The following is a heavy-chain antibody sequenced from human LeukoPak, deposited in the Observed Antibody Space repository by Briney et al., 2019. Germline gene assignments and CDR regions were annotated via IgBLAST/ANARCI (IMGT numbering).Heavy chain of an antibody. CDR1: GGPFSDFF. Sequence: SETLSLTCPVQGGPFSDFFWTWMRQPPGKGPEGIGEINHSRGTNYNQSLKSRATISKDPSKTQYSLMLSSVTAAAAAVYCCTRGLGEGYPDYWGQGTLVTVSS. V-gene: IGHV4-34*01. D-gene: IGHD5-24*01. CDR3: TRGLGEGYPDY. CDR2: INHSRGT. J-gene: IGHJ4*02.